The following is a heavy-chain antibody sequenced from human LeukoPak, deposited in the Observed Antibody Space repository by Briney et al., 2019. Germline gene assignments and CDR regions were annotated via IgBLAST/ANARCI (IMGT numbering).Heavy chain of an antibody. CDR3: AKGAQQLVYWVDY. J-gene: IGHJ4*02. V-gene: IGHV3-23*01. D-gene: IGHD6-13*01. Sequence: GGSLRLSCAASRFTFNNYAMSWVRQAPGKGLEWVSVISGSGGSTYYADSVKGRFTISRDNSKNTLYLQMNSLRAEDTAVYYCAKGAQQLVYWVDYWGQGTLVTVSS. CDR2: ISGSGGST. CDR1: RFTFNNYA.